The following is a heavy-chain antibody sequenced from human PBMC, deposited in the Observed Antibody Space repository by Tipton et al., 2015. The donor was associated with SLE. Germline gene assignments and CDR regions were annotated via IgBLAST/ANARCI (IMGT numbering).Heavy chain of an antibody. CDR3: AREGTAATLDY. J-gene: IGHJ4*02. V-gene: IGHV3-30*04. CDR1: GFTFSSYA. CDR2: ISYDGSNK. Sequence: SLRLSCADSGFTFSSYAMHWVRQAPGKGLECVAVISYDGSNKYYADSVKGRFTISRDNSQNTLFLQMNSLRAEDTAVYFCAREGTAATLDYWGQGTLVTVSS. D-gene: IGHD2-15*01.